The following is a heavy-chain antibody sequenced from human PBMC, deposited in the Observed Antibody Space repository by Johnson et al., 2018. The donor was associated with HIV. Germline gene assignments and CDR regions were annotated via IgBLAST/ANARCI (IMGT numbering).Heavy chain of an antibody. V-gene: IGHV3-20*04. CDR2: INWNGGST. CDR1: GFTFDDFG. Sequence: EKLVESGGGVVQRGGSLRLSCAASGFTFDDFGMGWVRQAPGKGLEWVSGINWNGGSTGYAESVKGRFTISRDNAKKSLYLQMKSLRAEDTALYYCARDISYDSSASQGAFDIWGQGTMVTVSS. CDR3: ARDISYDSSASQGAFDI. D-gene: IGHD3-22*01. J-gene: IGHJ3*02.